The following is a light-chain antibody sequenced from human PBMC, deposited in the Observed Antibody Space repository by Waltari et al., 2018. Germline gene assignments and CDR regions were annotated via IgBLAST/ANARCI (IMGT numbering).Light chain of an antibody. CDR3: SSYSGSSTLIL. J-gene: IGLJ2*01. CDR2: ELR. CDR1: SRDVGGYNY. Sequence: QSALTQPASVSGSPGQSITISCPGTSRDVGGYNYFSWFQQHPGKAPKLIIYELRNRPLGVSERFSGSKSANTASLTISGLQSEDEAYYYCSSYSGSSTLILFGGGTKVTVL. V-gene: IGLV2-14*03.